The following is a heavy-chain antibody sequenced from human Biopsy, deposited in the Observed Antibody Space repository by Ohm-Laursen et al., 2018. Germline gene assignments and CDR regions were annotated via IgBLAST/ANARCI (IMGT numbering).Heavy chain of an antibody. CDR1: GYTFISYD. CDR2: MNPNSGKT. J-gene: IGHJ4*02. CDR3: AIEGGTYSKPFDY. V-gene: IGHV1-8*01. Sequence: ASVKVFCKASGYTFISYDIDWVRQATGQGLEWMGWMNPNSGKTGYAQKFQCRVTMTTNTSVNTAYMELSSLTFEDTVVYYCAIEGGTYSKPFDYWGQGSQVIVSS. D-gene: IGHD1-26*01.